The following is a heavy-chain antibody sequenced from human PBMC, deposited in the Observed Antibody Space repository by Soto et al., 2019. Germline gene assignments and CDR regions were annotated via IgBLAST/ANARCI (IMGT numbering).Heavy chain of an antibody. Sequence: QVQLVQSGAEVKKPGSSVKDSCKASGGTFSSYTISWVRQAPGQGLEWMGRIIPILGIANYAQKFQGRVTITADKSTSTAYMELSSLRSEDTSVYYCASNHDTAMPSDYWGQGTLVTVSS. D-gene: IGHD5-18*01. CDR1: GGTFSSYT. CDR3: ASNHDTAMPSDY. J-gene: IGHJ4*02. V-gene: IGHV1-69*02. CDR2: IIPILGIA.